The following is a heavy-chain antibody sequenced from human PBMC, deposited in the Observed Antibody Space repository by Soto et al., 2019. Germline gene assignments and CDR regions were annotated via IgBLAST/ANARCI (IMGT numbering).Heavy chain of an antibody. CDR2: IWYDGSNK. D-gene: IGHD6-19*01. V-gene: IGHV3-33*01. J-gene: IGHJ4*02. Sequence: QVQLVESGGGVVQPGRSLRLSCAASGFTFSSYGMHWVRQAPGKGLEWVAVIWYDGSNKYYADSVKGRFTISRDNSENTLYLQMNSLRAEDTAVYYCARDRYSSGWYDLGYWGQGTLVTVSS. CDR1: GFTFSSYG. CDR3: ARDRYSSGWYDLGY.